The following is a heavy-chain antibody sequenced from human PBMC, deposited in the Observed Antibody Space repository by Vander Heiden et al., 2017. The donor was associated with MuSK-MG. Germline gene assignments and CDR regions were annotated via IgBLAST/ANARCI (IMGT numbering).Heavy chain of an antibody. CDR3: ARVHRDGSGNHFDY. CDR2: INHSGST. CDR1: GGSFSGYY. Sequence: QVQLQQWGAGLLKPSETLSLTCAVYGGSFSGYYWSWIRQPPGKGLEWIGEINHSGSTNYNPSLKSRVTISVDTSKNQFSLKLSSVTAADTAVYYCARVHRDGSGNHFDYWGQGTLVTVSS. J-gene: IGHJ4*02. V-gene: IGHV4-34*01. D-gene: IGHD3-10*01.